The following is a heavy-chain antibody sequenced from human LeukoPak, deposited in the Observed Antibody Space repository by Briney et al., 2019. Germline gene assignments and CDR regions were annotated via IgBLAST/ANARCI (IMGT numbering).Heavy chain of an antibody. Sequence: SGTLSLTCGVSGSSISSTNWRTWVRQPPGGGLEWIGEVHLNGRTHYSPSLESRVTMSVDMSENHISLKLTSVTAADTAVYYCAREGGFYRPLDYSGPGTLVIVSS. CDR2: VHLNGRT. D-gene: IGHD2/OR15-2a*01. J-gene: IGHJ4*02. V-gene: IGHV4-4*02. CDR1: GSSISSTNW. CDR3: AREGGFYRPLDY.